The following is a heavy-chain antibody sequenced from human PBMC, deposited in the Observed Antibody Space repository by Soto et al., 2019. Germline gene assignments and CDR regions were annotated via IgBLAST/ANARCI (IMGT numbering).Heavy chain of an antibody. V-gene: IGHV3-30*04. D-gene: IGHD1-26*01. CDR3: ARRGIEAGNTGTGQDYFDY. CDR1: GFTFNKFA. CDR2: TSYDGRTT. J-gene: IGHJ4*02. Sequence: QVQLVESGGGVVQPGRSLRLSCAASGFTFNKFAIHWVRQAPGKGLEWVALTSYDGRTTFYGDSVKGRFTISRDNSRNTMYMQMSSLRIEDTAVYYCARRGIEAGNTGTGQDYFDYWGQGTLVTVSS.